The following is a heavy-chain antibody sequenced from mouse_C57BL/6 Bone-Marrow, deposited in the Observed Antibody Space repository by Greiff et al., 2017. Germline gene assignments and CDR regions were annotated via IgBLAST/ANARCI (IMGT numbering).Heavy chain of an antibody. CDR1: GYTFTSYW. V-gene: IGHV1-59*01. CDR3: ARHLDSAWDFDD. Sequence: QVQLQQPGAELVRPGSSVKLSCKASGYTFTSYWMHWVKQRPGQGLEWIGVIDPSDSYTNYNQKFKGKATLTVDNSSSTAYMQLSSLTSEDSAVYYCARHLDSAWDFDDWGKGTTVTVSS. J-gene: IGHJ1*03. CDR2: IDPSDSYT. D-gene: IGHD2-12*01.